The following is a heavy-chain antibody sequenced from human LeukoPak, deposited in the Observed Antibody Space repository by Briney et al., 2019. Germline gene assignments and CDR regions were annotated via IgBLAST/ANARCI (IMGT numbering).Heavy chain of an antibody. J-gene: IGHJ4*02. Sequence: GGSLRLSCAASGFTFSDFYMSWIRQAPGMGLEWISYISTRSNPIYYADSVKGRFTISRDDAKNSLYLQMNSLRDEDTAVYFCAREARGSGRDFDYWGQGILVTVSS. CDR3: AREARGSGRDFDY. CDR2: ISTRSNPI. D-gene: IGHD1-26*01. CDR1: GFTFSDFY. V-gene: IGHV3-11*01.